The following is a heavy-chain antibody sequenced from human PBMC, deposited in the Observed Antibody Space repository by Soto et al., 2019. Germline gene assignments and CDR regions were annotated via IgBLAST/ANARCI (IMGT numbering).Heavy chain of an antibody. D-gene: IGHD4-17*01. CDR2: INAGNGNT. CDR3: ARGTFYGGNSGI. V-gene: IGHV1-3*01. CDR1: GYTFTSYA. Sequence: QVQLVQSGAEVKKPGASVKVSCKASGYTFTSYAMHWVRQAPGQRLEWMGWINAGNGNTKYSQKFQGRVTITRDTSASTAYMELSSLRSEDTAVYYCARGTFYGGNSGIWGQGTMVTVSS. J-gene: IGHJ3*02.